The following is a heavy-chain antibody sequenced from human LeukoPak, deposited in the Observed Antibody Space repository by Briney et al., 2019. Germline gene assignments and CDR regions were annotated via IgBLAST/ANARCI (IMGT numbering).Heavy chain of an antibody. D-gene: IGHD6-19*01. CDR3: AKDIQWPVPGYFDY. J-gene: IGHJ4*02. CDR1: GFTFSSYA. V-gene: IGHV3-23*01. CDR2: ISAIGDNT. Sequence: GGSLRLSCAASGFTFSSYAMSWVRQAPGKGLEWVSAISAIGDNTYYADSVKGRFTISRDNSKNTLYMQMNSLRAEDTAVYYCAKDIQWPVPGYFDYWGQGTLVTVSS.